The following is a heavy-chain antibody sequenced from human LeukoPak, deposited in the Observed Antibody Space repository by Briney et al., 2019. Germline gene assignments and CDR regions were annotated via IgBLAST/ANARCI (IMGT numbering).Heavy chain of an antibody. Sequence: GASVKVSCKASGYTFTSYYMHWVRQAPGQGLEWMGIINPSGGSTSYAQKFQGRVTITRDTSTSTAYMELSSLRSEDTAVYYCARGNTIIRGIIFTWFDFWGQGTLVAVSS. D-gene: IGHD3-10*01. CDR2: INPSGGST. V-gene: IGHV1-46*01. J-gene: IGHJ5*01. CDR3: ARGNTIIRGIIFTWFDF. CDR1: GYTFTSYY.